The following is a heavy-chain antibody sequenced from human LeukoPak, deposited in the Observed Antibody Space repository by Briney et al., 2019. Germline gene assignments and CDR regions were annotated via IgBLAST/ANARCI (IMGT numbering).Heavy chain of an antibody. CDR1: GGSISSYY. J-gene: IGHJ5*02. V-gene: IGHV4-59*12. D-gene: IGHD6-13*01. CDR2: IYHSGST. Sequence: SETLSLTCSVSGGSISSYYWSWIRQPPGKGLEWIGYIYHSGSTYYNPSLKSRVTISVDRSKNQFSLKLSSVTAADTAVYYCASTAAQANWFDPWGQGTLVTVSS. CDR3: ASTAAQANWFDP.